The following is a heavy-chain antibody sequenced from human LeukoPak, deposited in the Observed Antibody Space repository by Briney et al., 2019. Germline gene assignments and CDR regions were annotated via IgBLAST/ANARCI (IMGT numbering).Heavy chain of an antibody. J-gene: IGHJ5*02. D-gene: IGHD6-19*01. CDR2: IYSGGST. CDR3: ARDLDSSGWYPGWFDP. CDR1: GFTVSSNY. Sequence: GGSLRLSCAASGFTVSSNYMSWVRQAPGKGLEWVSVIYSGGSTYYADSVKGRFTISRDNAKDTVFLQMNSLRAEDTAVYYCARDLDSSGWYPGWFDPWGQGTLVTVSS. V-gene: IGHV3-53*01.